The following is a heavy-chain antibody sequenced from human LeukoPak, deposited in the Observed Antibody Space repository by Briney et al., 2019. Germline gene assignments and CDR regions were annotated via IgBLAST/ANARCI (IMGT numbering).Heavy chain of an antibody. CDR1: GFTFSGSA. CDR3: TRRYCSGGSCYGDGLDY. CDR2: IRSKANSYAT. V-gene: IGHV3-73*01. D-gene: IGHD2-15*01. J-gene: IGHJ4*02. Sequence: GGSLRLSCAASGFTFSGSAMHWVRQASGKGLEWVGRIRSKANSYATAYAASVKGRFTISRDDSKNTAYLQMNSLKTEDTAVYYCTRRYCSGGSCYGDGLDYWGQGTLVTVSS.